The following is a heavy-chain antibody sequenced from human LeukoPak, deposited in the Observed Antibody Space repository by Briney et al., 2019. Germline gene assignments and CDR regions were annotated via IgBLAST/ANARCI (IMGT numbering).Heavy chain of an antibody. J-gene: IGHJ4*02. D-gene: IGHD1-1*01. CDR1: GYTFTSYD. Sequence: ASVKVSCKASGYTFTSYDINWVRQATGQGREWMGWMNPNSGNTGYAQKFQGRVTITRNTSISTAYMELSSLRSGDTAVYYCARSTTGTMDYWGQGTLVTVSS. CDR3: ARSTTGTMDY. CDR2: MNPNSGNT. V-gene: IGHV1-8*03.